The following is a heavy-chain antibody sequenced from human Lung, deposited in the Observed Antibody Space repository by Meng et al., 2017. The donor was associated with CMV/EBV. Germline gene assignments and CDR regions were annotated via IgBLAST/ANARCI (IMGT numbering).Heavy chain of an antibody. D-gene: IGHD2-8*01. CDR1: GFTFSDYY. Sequence: QVQLVEFGGGVVKPGGDLRLRCTGSGFTFSDYYMSWIRKAPGKGLEWVSYISPTTGYTEYADSVKGRFTISRDNAKNSLFLQMNSLRSEDTAVYYCARDFSLYRTSGVKWGQGTLVTVAS. V-gene: IGHV3-11*05. CDR3: ARDFSLYRTSGVK. CDR2: ISPTTGYT. J-gene: IGHJ4*02.